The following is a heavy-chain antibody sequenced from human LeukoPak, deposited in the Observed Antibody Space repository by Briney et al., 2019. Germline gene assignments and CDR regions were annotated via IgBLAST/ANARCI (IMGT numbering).Heavy chain of an antibody. J-gene: IGHJ6*03. Sequence: PGGSLRLSCAASGFTFSSYSMNWVRQAPGKGLEWVSSISSSSTYIYYADSLKGRFTISRDNAKNSLYLQMNSLRAEDTAVYYCARLVAVAGYYYYMDVWGKGTTVTVSS. CDR1: GFTFSSYS. D-gene: IGHD6-19*01. CDR2: ISSSSTYI. CDR3: ARLVAVAGYYYYMDV. V-gene: IGHV3-21*01.